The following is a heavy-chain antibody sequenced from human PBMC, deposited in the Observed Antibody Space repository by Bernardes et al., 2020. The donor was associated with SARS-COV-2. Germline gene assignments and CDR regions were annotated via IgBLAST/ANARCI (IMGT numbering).Heavy chain of an antibody. Sequence: SETLSLTCTVSGGSITSSGYYWSWIRQLPGKGLEWIGYVYYRGSAFYNPSLKGRVHISIDTSKNQFSLSLTSVTAADTATYYCAREGSDWGRGILVTVSS. D-gene: IGHD1-26*01. J-gene: IGHJ4*02. CDR3: AREGSD. CDR1: GGSITSSGYY. CDR2: VYYRGSA. V-gene: IGHV4-31*03.